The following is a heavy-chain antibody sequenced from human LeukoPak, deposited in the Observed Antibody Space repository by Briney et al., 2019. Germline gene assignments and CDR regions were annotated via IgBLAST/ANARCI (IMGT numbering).Heavy chain of an antibody. CDR3: ARDLELITIFGVVISRFDP. CDR1: GLTFSSYA. Sequence: GGSLRLSCAASGLTFSSYAMSWVRQAPGKGLEWVSTISGSGGNTYFADSVKGRFTISRDNAKNSLYLQMNSLRAEDTAVYYCARDLELITIFGVVISRFDPWGQGTLVTVSS. V-gene: IGHV3-23*01. D-gene: IGHD3-3*01. J-gene: IGHJ5*02. CDR2: ISGSGGNT.